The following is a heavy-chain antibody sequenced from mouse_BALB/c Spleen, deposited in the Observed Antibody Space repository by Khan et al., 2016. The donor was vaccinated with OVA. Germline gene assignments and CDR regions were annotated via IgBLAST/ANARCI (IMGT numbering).Heavy chain of an antibody. V-gene: IGHV1-9*01. CDR3: ARGNYYGSTALFGY. D-gene: IGHD1-1*01. CDR1: GYTFSSYW. Sequence: VQLQQSGAELMKPGASVKISCKPTGYTFSSYWIEWVKQRPGHGLEWIGESLPGSNSTNYNERFQGKATITADTSSNTAYMQLSSLTSEDSALXYCARGNYYGSTALFGYWGQGTLVTVSA. J-gene: IGHJ3*01. CDR2: SLPGSNST.